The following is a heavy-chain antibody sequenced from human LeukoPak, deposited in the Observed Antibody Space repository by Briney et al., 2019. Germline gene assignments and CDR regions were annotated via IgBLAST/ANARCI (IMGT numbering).Heavy chain of an antibody. D-gene: IGHD3-22*01. CDR3: ARLLDNDSSGDPDTFDM. V-gene: IGHV4-59*11. J-gene: IGHJ3*02. Sequence: PSETLFLTCAVSGGSISGHYWSWIRQPPGKGLEWIGYIYYSGKIYYSSSLRSRVTISVDTSKNHFSLKLTSVTAADTAVYYCARLLDNDSSGDPDTFDMWGQGTMVTVSS. CDR2: IYYSGKI. CDR1: GGSISGHY.